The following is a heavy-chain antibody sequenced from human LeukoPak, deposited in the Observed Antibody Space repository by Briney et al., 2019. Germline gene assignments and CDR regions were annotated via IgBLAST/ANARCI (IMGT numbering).Heavy chain of an antibody. CDR2: ISGSGGST. J-gene: IGHJ5*02. CDR1: GFTFSSYA. CDR3: AKVSDLAATPNWFDP. V-gene: IGHV3-23*01. D-gene: IGHD2-2*01. Sequence: GGSLRLSCAASGFTFSSYAMSWVRQAPGKGLGWVSAISGSGGSTYYADSVKGRFTISRDNSKNTLYLQMNSLRAEDTAVYYCAKVSDLAATPNWFDPWGQGTLVTVSS.